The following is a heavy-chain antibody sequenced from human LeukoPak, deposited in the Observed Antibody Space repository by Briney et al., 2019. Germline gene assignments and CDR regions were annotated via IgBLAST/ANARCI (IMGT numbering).Heavy chain of an antibody. J-gene: IGHJ6*02. CDR3: ARGGVSGWWKKNYYYGMDV. CDR1: GFTFSSYD. CDR2: IGTAGDT. V-gene: IGHV3-13*01. D-gene: IGHD6-19*01. Sequence: GGSLRLSCAASGFTFSSYDMHWVRQATGKGLEWVSAIGTAGDTYYPGSGKGRFTISRENAKNSLYLQMNSLRAGDTAVYYCARGGVSGWWKKNYYYGMDVWGQGTTVTVSS.